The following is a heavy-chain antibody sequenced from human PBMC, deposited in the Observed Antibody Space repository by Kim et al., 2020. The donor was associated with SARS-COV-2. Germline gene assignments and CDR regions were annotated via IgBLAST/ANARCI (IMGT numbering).Heavy chain of an antibody. CDR2: ISSDGSDK. J-gene: IGHJ3*02. Sequence: GGSLRLSCVASGFTLSTYTIHWVRQAPGTGLEWVAVISSDGSDKNYANSVKGRFTVSRDNFKNTLYLQMNSLTADDTAVYYCARENVIVYACDIWGQGT. D-gene: IGHD2-2*01. CDR3: ARENVIVYACDI. CDR1: GFTLSTYT. V-gene: IGHV3-30*04.